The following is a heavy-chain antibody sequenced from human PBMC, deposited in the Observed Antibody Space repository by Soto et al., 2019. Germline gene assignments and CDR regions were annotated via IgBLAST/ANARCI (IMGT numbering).Heavy chain of an antibody. Sequence: QERLVQSGAEVRKPGSSVKVSCKVTGGTSTSYAINWVRQAPGQGLEWMGGIVPMFGTSKYAQKFQGRVTITADTLTNIAYMELRSLRSEDTAVYYCNRGSEYDFWSGYLWGQGTLVSVSS. CDR2: IVPMFGTS. J-gene: IGHJ4*02. V-gene: IGHV1-69*06. D-gene: IGHD3-3*01. CDR1: GGTSTSYA. CDR3: NRGSEYDFWSGYL.